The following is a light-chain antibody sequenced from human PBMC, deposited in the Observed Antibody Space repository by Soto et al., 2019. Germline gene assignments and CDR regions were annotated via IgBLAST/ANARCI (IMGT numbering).Light chain of an antibody. V-gene: IGLV1-44*01. Sequence: QSVLTQPPSASGTPGQRVTISCSGSSSNIGGNPVNWYQQLPGTVPKLLIYNNNQRPSGVPDRFSGSKSGTSASLAISGLQSEDEADYYCAAWHDSLNGPVFGGGTKVTVL. J-gene: IGLJ3*02. CDR2: NNN. CDR1: SSNIGGNP. CDR3: AAWHDSLNGPV.